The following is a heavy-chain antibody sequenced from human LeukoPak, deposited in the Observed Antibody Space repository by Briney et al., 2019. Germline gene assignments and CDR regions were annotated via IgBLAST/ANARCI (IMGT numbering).Heavy chain of an antibody. CDR2: INHSGST. CDR1: GGSFSVYY. J-gene: IGHJ4*02. CDR3: ARGTSVVGATGDY. Sequence: SETLSLTCAVYGGSFSVYYWNWIRQPPGKGLEWIGEINHSGSTNYNPSLKSRVTISVDTSKNQFSLKLSSVTAADTAVYYCARGTSVVGATGDYWGQGTLVTVSS. V-gene: IGHV4-34*01. D-gene: IGHD1-26*01.